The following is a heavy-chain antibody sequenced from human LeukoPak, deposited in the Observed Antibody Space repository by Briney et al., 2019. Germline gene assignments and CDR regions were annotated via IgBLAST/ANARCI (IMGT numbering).Heavy chain of an antibody. Sequence: SETLSLTCTVSGGSISSGSYYWSWIRQPAGKGLEWIGRIYTSGSTNYNPSLKSRVTISVDTSKNQFSLKLSSVTAADTAVYYCARGYGNSYGYSIDYWGQGTLVTVSP. CDR1: GGSISSGSYY. J-gene: IGHJ4*02. D-gene: IGHD5-18*01. CDR2: IYTSGST. CDR3: ARGYGNSYGYSIDY. V-gene: IGHV4-61*02.